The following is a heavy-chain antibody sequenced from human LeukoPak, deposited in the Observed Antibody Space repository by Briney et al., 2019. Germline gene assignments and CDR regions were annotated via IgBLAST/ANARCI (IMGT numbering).Heavy chain of an antibody. D-gene: IGHD3-10*01. CDR1: GFSLSDYG. V-gene: IGHV3-30*18. CDR2: ISHDGTNK. Sequence: GRSLRLSCEVPGFSLSDYGMHWVRQAPGMGLEWVATISHDGTNKNYADSVKGRFTISRDNSKNTLYLQMSSLRTDDTAVYNCAKDWGRHFASGSSYLDNWGQGTLVTVSS. J-gene: IGHJ4*02. CDR3: AKDWGRHFASGSSYLDN.